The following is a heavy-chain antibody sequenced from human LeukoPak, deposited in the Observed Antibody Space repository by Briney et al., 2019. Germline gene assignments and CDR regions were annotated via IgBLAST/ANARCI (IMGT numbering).Heavy chain of an antibody. J-gene: IGHJ4*02. CDR3: ARDPSSSYYDFWSGYYNPWYFDY. CDR1: GFTFSSYA. CDR2: ISGSGGST. D-gene: IGHD3-3*01. V-gene: IGHV3-23*01. Sequence: PGGSLRLSCAASGFTFSSYAMSWVRQAPGKGLEWVSAISGSGGSTYYADSVKGRFTISRDNAKNSLYLQMNSLRAEDTAVYYCARDPSSSYYDFWSGYYNPWYFDYWGQGTLVTVSS.